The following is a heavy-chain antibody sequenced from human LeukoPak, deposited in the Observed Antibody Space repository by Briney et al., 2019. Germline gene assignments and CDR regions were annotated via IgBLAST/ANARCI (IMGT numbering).Heavy chain of an antibody. CDR2: IYRIGNT. V-gene: IGHV4-59*12. J-gene: IGHJ1*01. CDR1: GDSISSDS. Sequence: PSETLSLTCRVSGDSISSDSWSWIRQPPGKGLEWIGYIYRIGNTDYNPSLKSRVTISLDTSKNQLSLNLTSVTAADTAVYYCAGRGQRYLRDGGQGTLVTVSS. D-gene: IGHD3-9*01. CDR3: AGRGQRYLRD.